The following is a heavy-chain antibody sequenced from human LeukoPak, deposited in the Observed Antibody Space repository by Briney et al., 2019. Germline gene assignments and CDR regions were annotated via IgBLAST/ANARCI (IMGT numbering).Heavy chain of an antibody. D-gene: IGHD2-21*01. CDR2: IYYRGST. V-gene: IGHV4-39*07. CDR1: GGSISRSSYY. J-gene: IGHJ4*02. Sequence: PSETLSLACTVSGGSISRSSYYWGWIRQTPGKGLEWIGSIYYRGSTYYKSSLKSRVTISLDTSKNQFSLKLNSVTAADTAVYYCARLGDDYWGQGTLVTVSS. CDR3: ARLGDDY.